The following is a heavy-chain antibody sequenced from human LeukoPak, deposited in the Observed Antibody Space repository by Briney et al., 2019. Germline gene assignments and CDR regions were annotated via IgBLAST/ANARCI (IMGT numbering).Heavy chain of an antibody. V-gene: IGHV3-74*01. D-gene: IGHD4-17*01. Sequence: PGGSLRLSCAASAFTFSNYWMHWVRQAPGKGLVWVSRINGDGSNTNYADSVKGRLTISRDNAKNTLYLQMNSLRAEDTAVYYCARALSTVTTLDWGQGTLVTVSS. CDR2: INGDGSNT. J-gene: IGHJ4*02. CDR1: AFTFSNYW. CDR3: ARALSTVTTLD.